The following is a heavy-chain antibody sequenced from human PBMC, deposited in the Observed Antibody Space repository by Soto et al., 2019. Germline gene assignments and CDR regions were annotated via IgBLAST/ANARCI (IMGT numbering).Heavy chain of an antibody. CDR1: GGSFSGYY. J-gene: IGHJ4*02. Sequence: SETLSLTCAVYGGSFSGYYWSWIRQPPGKGLEWIGEINHSGSTNYNPSLKSRVTISVDTSKNQFSLKLSSVTAADTAVYYCASAWENCSGGSCYSNSFDYWGQGTLVTVSS. V-gene: IGHV4-34*01. CDR3: ASAWENCSGGSCYSNSFDY. CDR2: INHSGST. D-gene: IGHD2-15*01.